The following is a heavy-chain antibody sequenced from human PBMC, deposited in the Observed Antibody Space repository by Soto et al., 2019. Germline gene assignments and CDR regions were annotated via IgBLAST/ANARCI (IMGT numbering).Heavy chain of an antibody. V-gene: IGHV5-51*01. CDR2: IYPRDSDT. CDR1: VYTFTTYW. D-gene: IGHD3-9*01. J-gene: IGHJ6*02. Sequence: GESLKISCKGSVYTFTTYWVGWVRQMPGKGLEWMGIIYPRDSDTRYSPSFQGQVTISADKSISTAYLQWSSLKASDTAIYYCARRPNTLNYYAMDVWGQGTTVTVSS. CDR3: ARRPNTLNYYAMDV.